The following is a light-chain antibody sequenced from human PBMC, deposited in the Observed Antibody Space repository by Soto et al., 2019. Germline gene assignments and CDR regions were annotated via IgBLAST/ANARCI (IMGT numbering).Light chain of an antibody. CDR3: QQFRT. V-gene: IGKV3-20*01. Sequence: EIVLTQSPGTLSLSPGERATLSCRASQSIGSSYLAWYQQKPGQAPRLLIYGASSRATGIPDRFSGSGSGTDFTLTISRLEPEDFAVYYCQQFRTFGPGTKVDIK. CDR2: GAS. J-gene: IGKJ3*01. CDR1: QSIGSSY.